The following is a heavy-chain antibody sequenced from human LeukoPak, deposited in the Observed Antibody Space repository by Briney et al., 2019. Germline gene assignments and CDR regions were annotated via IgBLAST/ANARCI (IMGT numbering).Heavy chain of an antibody. CDR3: ASNYDILTGYPPYYYYYMDV. J-gene: IGHJ6*03. D-gene: IGHD3-9*01. CDR1: GGSTSSHY. V-gene: IGHV4-59*11. Sequence: ASETLSLTCTVSGGSTSSHYWSWIRQPPGKGLEWIGYIYYSGSTNYNPSLKSRVTISVDTSKNQFSLKLSSVTAADTAVYYCASNYDILTGYPPYYYYYMDVWGKGTTVTVSS. CDR2: IYYSGST.